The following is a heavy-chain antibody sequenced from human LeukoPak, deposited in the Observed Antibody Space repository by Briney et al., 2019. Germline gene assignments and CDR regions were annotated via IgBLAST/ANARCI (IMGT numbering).Heavy chain of an antibody. CDR1: GDSISSGGYY. CDR2: IYSTGTT. Sequence: PSQALSLTCSVSGDSISSGGYYWHWIRQHPEKGLEWIGYIYSTGTTYYNPSLTSRLTMSLDTSKNQFSLKVTSVTAADTAVYFCARDRPDTTGPTTVGRFDPWGQGTLVTVSS. V-gene: IGHV4-31*03. D-gene: IGHD1-26*01. J-gene: IGHJ5*02. CDR3: ARDRPDTTGPTTVGRFDP.